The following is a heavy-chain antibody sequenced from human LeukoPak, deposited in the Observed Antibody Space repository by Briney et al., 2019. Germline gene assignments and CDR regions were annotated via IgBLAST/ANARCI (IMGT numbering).Heavy chain of an antibody. CDR1: GFTFSSYA. D-gene: IGHD3-22*01. V-gene: IGHV3-30*02. Sequence: GGSLRLSCPASGFTFSSYAMHWVRQAPGKGLEWVAFIRYDGSNKYYSDSVKGRFTISRDNSKNTLYLQMNSLRAEDTAAYYCAKDRDSYGYYPYYFDYWGQGTLVTVSS. CDR3: AKDRDSYGYYPYYFDY. J-gene: IGHJ4*02. CDR2: IRYDGSNK.